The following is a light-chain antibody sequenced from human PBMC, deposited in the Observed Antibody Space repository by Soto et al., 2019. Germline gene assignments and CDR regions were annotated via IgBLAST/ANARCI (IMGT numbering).Light chain of an antibody. CDR2: GVI. Sequence: QSALTQPASVSGSPGQSITISCTGTSSDVGGFNYVSWHQQHPGKAPKLIIFGVINRPSGVSDRFSGSKSGNTASLTIFGLQAEDEDDYHCSSYTRSRTVIFGGGTKVTVL. CDR1: SSDVGGFNY. CDR3: SSYTRSRTVI. J-gene: IGLJ2*01. V-gene: IGLV2-14*03.